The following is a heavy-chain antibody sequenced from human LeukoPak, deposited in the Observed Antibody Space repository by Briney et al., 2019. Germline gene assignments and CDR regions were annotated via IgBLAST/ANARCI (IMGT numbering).Heavy chain of an antibody. J-gene: IGHJ4*02. CDR1: GGSFSGYY. CDR3: ARVVAAAGIYVDY. D-gene: IGHD6-13*01. Sequence: MTSETLSLTCAVYGGSFSGYYWSWIRQPPGKGLEWIGEINHSGSTNYNPSLKSRVTISVDTSKNQFSLKLSSVTAADTAVYYCARVVAAAGIYVDYWGQGTLVTVSS. CDR2: INHSGST. V-gene: IGHV4-34*01.